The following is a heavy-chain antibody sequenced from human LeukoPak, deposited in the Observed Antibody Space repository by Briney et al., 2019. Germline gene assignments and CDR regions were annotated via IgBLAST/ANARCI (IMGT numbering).Heavy chain of an antibody. CDR2: ISGSGGST. Sequence: GGSLRLSCAASGFTFSSYAMSWVRQAPGKGLEWVSAISGSGGSTYYADSVKGRFTISRDNSKNTLYLQMNSLRAEDTAVYYFAKDGFAMYYYYYYMDVWGKGTTVTVSS. V-gene: IGHV3-23*01. J-gene: IGHJ6*03. CDR1: GFTFSSYA. CDR3: AKDGFAMYYYYYYMDV.